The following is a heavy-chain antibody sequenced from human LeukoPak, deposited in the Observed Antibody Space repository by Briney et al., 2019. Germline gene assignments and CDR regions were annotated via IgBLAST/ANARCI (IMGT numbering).Heavy chain of an antibody. Sequence: PSETLSLTCTVSGYSISSGYYWGWIRQPPGKGLEWIGGIYHSGSAYYNPSLKSRVTISVDTSKNQSSLKLSSVTAADTAVYYCARVRHITILGVVDYYYYMDVWGKGTTVTVSS. V-gene: IGHV4-38-2*02. CDR1: GYSISSGYY. J-gene: IGHJ6*03. CDR3: ARVRHITILGVVDYYYYMDV. D-gene: IGHD3-3*01. CDR2: IYHSGSA.